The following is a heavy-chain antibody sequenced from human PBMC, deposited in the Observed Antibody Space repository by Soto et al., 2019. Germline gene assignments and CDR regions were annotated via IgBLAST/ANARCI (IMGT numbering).Heavy chain of an antibody. Sequence: GGSLRLSCAASGFTVSSNYMSWVRQAPGKGLEWVSVIYSGGSKYYADSVKGRFTISRHNSKNTLYLQMNSLRAEDTAVYYCAKGRSHSGSYYERLVLDYWGQGTLVTVSS. V-gene: IGHV3-53*04. CDR3: AKGRSHSGSYYERLVLDY. D-gene: IGHD1-26*01. CDR1: GFTVSSNY. CDR2: IYSGGSK. J-gene: IGHJ4*02.